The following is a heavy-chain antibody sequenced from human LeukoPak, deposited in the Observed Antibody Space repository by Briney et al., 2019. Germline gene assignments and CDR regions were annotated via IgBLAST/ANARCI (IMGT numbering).Heavy chain of an antibody. J-gene: IGHJ4*02. CDR1: GYTFTSYG. CDR3: ARDTDNWNYGY. Sequence: ASVKVSCKVSGYTFTSYGISWVRQAPGQRLEWMGWISAYNGNTNYAQKLQGRVTMTTDTSTSTAYMELRSLRSDDTAVYYCARDTDNWNYGYWGQGTLVTVSS. V-gene: IGHV1-18*01. D-gene: IGHD1-7*01. CDR2: ISAYNGNT.